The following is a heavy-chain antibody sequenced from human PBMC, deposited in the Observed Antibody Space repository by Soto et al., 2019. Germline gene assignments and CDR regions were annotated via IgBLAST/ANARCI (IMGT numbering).Heavy chain of an antibody. CDR3: ARVLQRITIFNWFDP. CDR1: GFTFSSYA. D-gene: IGHD3-3*01. V-gene: IGHV3-30-3*01. J-gene: IGHJ5*02. Sequence: GGSLRLSCAASGFTFSSYAMHWVRQAPGKGLEWVAVISYDGSNKYYADSVKGRFTISRDNSKNTLYLQMNSLRAEDTAVYYCARVLQRITIFNWFDPWGQGTLVTVSS. CDR2: ISYDGSNK.